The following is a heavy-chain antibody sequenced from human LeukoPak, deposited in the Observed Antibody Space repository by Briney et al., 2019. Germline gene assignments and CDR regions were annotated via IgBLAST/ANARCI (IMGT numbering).Heavy chain of an antibody. CDR3: ATGNTLLYFNF. J-gene: IGHJ4*02. D-gene: IGHD3-10*01. CDR2: VYYTGNS. Sequence: WIGSVYYTGNSDYNPSLNSRVTVSVDTSKNQFSLRLSSVTAADTAIYFCATGNTLLYFNFWGQGTLVTVPS. V-gene: IGHV4-59*01.